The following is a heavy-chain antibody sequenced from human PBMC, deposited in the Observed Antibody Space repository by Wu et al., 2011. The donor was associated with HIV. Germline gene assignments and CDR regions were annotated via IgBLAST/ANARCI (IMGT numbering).Heavy chain of an antibody. CDR3: ARGDPREAYFHFYMDV. V-gene: IGHV1-18*01. CDR2: VSPYTGDT. J-gene: IGHJ6*03. Sequence: QVQLVQSGAEVKMPGASVMVSCKASGYSFTNYGFSWVRQAPGQGLEWVGWVSPYTGDTDYAQKFQGRVTMTTDTSTNTAYMELRGLRSEDTGVYYCARGDPREAYFHFYMDVWGKGTTVTVSS. CDR1: GYSFTNYG. D-gene: IGHD2-21*01.